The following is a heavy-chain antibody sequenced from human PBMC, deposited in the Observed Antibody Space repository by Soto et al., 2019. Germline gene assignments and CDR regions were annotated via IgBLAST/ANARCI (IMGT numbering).Heavy chain of an antibody. CDR2: IYYSGST. CDR3: ARSWSGYSGYDDINFDY. Sequence: SETLSLTCTVSGGSISSYYWSWIRQPPGKGLEWIGYIYYSGSTNYNPSLKSRVTISVDTSKNQFSLKLSSVTAADTAVYYCARSWSGYSGYDDINFDYWGQGTLVTVSS. D-gene: IGHD5-12*01. V-gene: IGHV4-59*01. CDR1: GGSISSYY. J-gene: IGHJ4*02.